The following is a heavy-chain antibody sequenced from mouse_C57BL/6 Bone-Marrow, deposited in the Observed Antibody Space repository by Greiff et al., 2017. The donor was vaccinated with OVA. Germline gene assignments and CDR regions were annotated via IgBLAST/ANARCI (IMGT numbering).Heavy chain of an antibody. J-gene: IGHJ4*01. CDR3: ARDWDYDDGYYAMDY. CDR2: ISDGGSYT. CDR1: GFTFSSYA. D-gene: IGHD2-4*01. V-gene: IGHV5-4*01. Sequence: EVMLVESGGGLVKPGGSLKLSCAASGFTFSSYAMSWVRQTPEKRLEWVATISDGGSYTYYPDNVKGRFTISRDNAKNNLYLQMSHLKSEDTAMYYCARDWDYDDGYYAMDYWGQVTSVTVSS.